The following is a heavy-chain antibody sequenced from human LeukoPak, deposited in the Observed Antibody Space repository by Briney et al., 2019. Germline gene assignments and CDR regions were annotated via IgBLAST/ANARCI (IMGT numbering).Heavy chain of an antibody. J-gene: IGHJ4*02. D-gene: IGHD6-13*01. CDR2: INAGNGNT. Sequence: ASVKVSCKASGYTFTSYAMHWVRQAPGQRFEWMGWINAGNGNTKYSQKFQGRVTITRDTSASTAYMELSSLRSEDTAVYYCARPMYSSSWYTYYFDYWGQGTLVTVSS. V-gene: IGHV1-3*01. CDR1: GYTFTSYA. CDR3: ARPMYSSSWYTYYFDY.